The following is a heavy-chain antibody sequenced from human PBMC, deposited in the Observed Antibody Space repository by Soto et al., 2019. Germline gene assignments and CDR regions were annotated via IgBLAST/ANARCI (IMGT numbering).Heavy chain of an antibody. CDR2: IYYSGST. CDR1: GGSISSSSYY. J-gene: IGHJ6*04. CDR3: ATKTGGGWEDGMAV. V-gene: IGHV4-39*01. D-gene: IGHD6-19*01. Sequence: SETLSLTCTVSGGSISSSSYYWGWIRQPPGKGLEWIGSIYYSGSTYYNPSLKSRVTISVDTSKNQFSLKLSSVTAADTAVYYCATKTGGGWEDGMAVWGKETMVTVSS.